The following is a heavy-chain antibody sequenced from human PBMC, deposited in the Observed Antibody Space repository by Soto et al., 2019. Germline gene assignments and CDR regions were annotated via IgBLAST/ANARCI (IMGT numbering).Heavy chain of an antibody. D-gene: IGHD5-18*01. CDR1: GFPFSGYS. J-gene: IGHJ6*02. V-gene: IGHV3-30*03. Sequence: QVQLVESGGGVVQPGTSLRLSCAASGFPFSGYSMNWVRQAPGKGLEWVAVISHDGSNEYYADSVKGRFTISRDNSKNTWYLQRSSLRTEATAAYYCARIGRGYSYGNGWEDWGQGPTVTVSS. CDR3: ARIGRGYSYGNGWED. CDR2: ISHDGSNE.